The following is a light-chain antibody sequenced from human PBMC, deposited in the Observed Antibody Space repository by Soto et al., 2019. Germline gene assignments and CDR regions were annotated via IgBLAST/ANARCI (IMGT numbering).Light chain of an antibody. Sequence: QSALTQPPSVSGSPGQSVAISCTGTSSDVGSYNRVAWYQQPPGTAPKLMIYEVSNRPSGVPDRFSGSKSGNTASLTISGLQAEDEADYYCSSFTSSSTYDFGPGTKVPVL. V-gene: IGLV2-18*02. J-gene: IGLJ1*01. CDR1: SSDVGSYNR. CDR2: EVS. CDR3: SSFTSSSTYD.